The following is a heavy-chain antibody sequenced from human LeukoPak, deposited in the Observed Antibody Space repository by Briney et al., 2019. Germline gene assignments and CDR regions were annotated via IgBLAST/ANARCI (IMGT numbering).Heavy chain of an antibody. J-gene: IGHJ4*02. Sequence: GGSLRLSCAASGFTFSSYWMPWVRQAPGKGLVWVSRINSDGSSTSYADSVKGRFTISRDNAKNTLYLQMNSLRAEDTAVYYCAKASYSSSWYYFDYWGQGTLVTVSS. CDR3: AKASYSSSWYYFDY. V-gene: IGHV3-74*01. CDR1: GFTFSSYW. D-gene: IGHD6-13*01. CDR2: INSDGSST.